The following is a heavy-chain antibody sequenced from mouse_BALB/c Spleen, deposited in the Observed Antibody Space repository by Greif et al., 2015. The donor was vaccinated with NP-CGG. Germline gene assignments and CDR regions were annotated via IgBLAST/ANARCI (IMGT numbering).Heavy chain of an antibody. J-gene: IGHJ4*01. CDR2: IDPETGGT. Sequence: VQLQQSGAELVRPGASVTLSCKASGYTFTDYEMHWVKQTPVHGLEWIGAIDPETGGTAYNQKFKGKATLTADKSSSTAYMELRSLTSEDSAVYYCTRWRGDYWGQGTSVTVSS. CDR3: TRWRGDY. CDR1: GYTFTDYE. V-gene: IGHV1-15*01.